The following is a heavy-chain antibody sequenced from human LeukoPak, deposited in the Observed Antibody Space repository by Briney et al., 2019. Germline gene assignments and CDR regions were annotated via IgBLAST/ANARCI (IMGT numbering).Heavy chain of an antibody. D-gene: IGHD6-13*01. CDR1: GGSFSGYY. V-gene: IGHV4-34*01. CDR2: INHSGST. J-gene: IGHJ3*02. Sequence: SETLSLTCAVYGGSFSGYYWSWIRQPPGKGLEWIGEINHSGSTNYNPSLKSRVTISVDTSKNQFSLKLSSVTAADTAVYYCASAWGIADAFDIWGQGTMVTVSS. CDR3: ASAWGIADAFDI.